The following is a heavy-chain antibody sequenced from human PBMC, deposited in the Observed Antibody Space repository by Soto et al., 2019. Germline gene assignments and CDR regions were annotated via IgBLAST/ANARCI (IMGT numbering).Heavy chain of an antibody. V-gene: IGHV1-69*13. CDR1: GGTFSSYA. Sequence: ASVKVSCKASGGTFSSYAISWVRQAPGQGLEWMGGIIPIFGTANYAQKFQGRVTITADESTSTAYMELSSLRSEDTAVYYCARDIGYSHLNYYYYGMDVWGQGTTVTVSS. CDR3: ARDIGYSHLNYYYYGMDV. D-gene: IGHD5-18*01. J-gene: IGHJ6*02. CDR2: IIPIFGTA.